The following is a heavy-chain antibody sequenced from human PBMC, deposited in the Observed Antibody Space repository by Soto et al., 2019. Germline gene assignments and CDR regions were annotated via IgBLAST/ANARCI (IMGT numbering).Heavy chain of an antibody. CDR3: ATTLLRLFNWFDP. Sequence: SETLSLTSTVSCGSIISSTYCWGWIRQPPGKGLEWIGSIYYSVTTYYNPSLRSRVTISIDTSKNQFSLDLSSVTAADTAVYYCATTLLRLFNWFDPWGQGTLVTVSS. D-gene: IGHD3-16*01. J-gene: IGHJ5*02. CDR1: CGSIISSTYC. CDR2: IYYSVTT. V-gene: IGHV4-39*01.